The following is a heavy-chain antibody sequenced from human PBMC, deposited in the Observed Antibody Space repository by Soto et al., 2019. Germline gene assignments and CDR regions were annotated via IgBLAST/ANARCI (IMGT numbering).Heavy chain of an antibody. Sequence: QVQLVESGGGVVQPGRSLRLSCAASGFTFSSYAMHWVRQAPGKGLEWVAVISYDGSNKYYADSVKGRFTISRDNSKNTLYLQMNSLRAEDTAVYYCARVMGEVVAATYYYYYGMDVWGQGTTVTVSS. CDR1: GFTFSSYA. V-gene: IGHV3-30-3*01. CDR3: ARVMGEVVAATYYYYYGMDV. J-gene: IGHJ6*02. CDR2: ISYDGSNK. D-gene: IGHD2-15*01.